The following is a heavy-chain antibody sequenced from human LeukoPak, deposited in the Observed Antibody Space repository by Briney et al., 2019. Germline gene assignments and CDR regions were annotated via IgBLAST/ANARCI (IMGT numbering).Heavy chain of an antibody. D-gene: IGHD3-10*01. CDR3: AKETAYYGSGSHYFDY. CDR1: GFTFSTYA. J-gene: IGHJ4*02. V-gene: IGHV3-23*01. CDR2: ISGSGGGT. Sequence: GGSLRLSCAASGFTFSTYAMSWVRQAAGKGLEWVSLISGSGGGTYYADSVKGRFTISRDNSKNTLYLQMNSLRAEDTAVYYCAKETAYYGSGSHYFDYWGQGTLVTVSS.